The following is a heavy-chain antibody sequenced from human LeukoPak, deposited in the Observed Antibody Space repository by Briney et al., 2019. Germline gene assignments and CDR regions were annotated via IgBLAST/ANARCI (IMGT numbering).Heavy chain of an antibody. CDR3: ARLRVAVAGFDY. V-gene: IGHV4-59*08. D-gene: IGHD6-19*01. CDR1: GGSISSYY. Sequence: SETLSLTCTVSGGSISSYYWSWIRQPPGKGLEWIGYIYYSGSTNYNPSLKSRVTMSEDTSKNQFSLKLSSVTAADTAVYYCARLRVAVAGFDYSGQGTQVTVSS. CDR2: IYYSGST. J-gene: IGHJ4*02.